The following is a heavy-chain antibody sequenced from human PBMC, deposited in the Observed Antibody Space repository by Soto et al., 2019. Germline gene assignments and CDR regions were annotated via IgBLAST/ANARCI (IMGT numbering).Heavy chain of an antibody. V-gene: IGHV3-53*01. J-gene: IGHJ6*02. CDR3: AGDPYHVLMVNAPNLYGMDV. D-gene: IGHD2-8*01. Sequence: GGSLRLSCAASGFTVSSNYMSWVRQAPGKGLEWVSVIYSGDSTYYTDSVKGRFTISRDNSKNTLYLQMNSLRAEDTAVYYCAGDPYHVLMVNAPNLYGMDVWGQGTTVTVSS. CDR2: IYSGDST. CDR1: GFTVSSNY.